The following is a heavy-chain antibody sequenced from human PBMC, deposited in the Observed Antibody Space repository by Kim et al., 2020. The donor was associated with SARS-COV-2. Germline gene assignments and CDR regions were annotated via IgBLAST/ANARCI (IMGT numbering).Heavy chain of an antibody. CDR1: EDIFTTYA. CDR2: IIPIVGTP. Sequence: SVKVSCKASEDIFTTYAINWVRQAPGQGLEWMGGIIPIVGTPNYAQSFQGRVTITADKSSSTAYMELSRLRSEDTAVYYCAKAINYYYDPSGPGYPDFWGQGTQVLVSS. CDR3: AKAINYYYDPSGPGYPDF. D-gene: IGHD3-22*01. J-gene: IGHJ4*02. V-gene: IGHV1-69*06.